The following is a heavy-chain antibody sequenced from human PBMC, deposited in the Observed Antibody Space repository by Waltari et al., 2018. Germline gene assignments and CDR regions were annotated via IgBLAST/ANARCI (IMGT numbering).Heavy chain of an antibody. CDR1: GFTFSSYS. CDR3: ARDISPQAQQRNNGMDV. D-gene: IGHD2-8*01. Sequence: EVQLVESGGGLVTPGGSLRLSCAASGFTFSSYSMNWVRQAPGKGLGWVAAMNEGSSHIYYAGAMKGRLTISRDNAKSSLFLQMDNLRVEDTAVYYCARDISPQAQQRNNGMDVWGQGTTVTVSS. CDR2: MNEGSSHI. V-gene: IGHV3-21*01. J-gene: IGHJ6*02.